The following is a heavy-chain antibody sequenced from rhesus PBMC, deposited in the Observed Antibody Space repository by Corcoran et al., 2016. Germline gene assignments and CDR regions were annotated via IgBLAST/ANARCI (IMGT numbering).Heavy chain of an antibody. D-gene: IGHD3-28*01. Sequence: QVQLQESGPGLVKPSETLSLTCAVSGGSISGFYLNWIRHSPGKGLEWIGYIGGSSGITNYKPSHKSRGTMSTDTAKNQFYRGLNSVTAADTGRYDCARFSGYYPNFDYWGQGVLVTVSS. V-gene: IGHV4-165*02. J-gene: IGHJ4*01. CDR1: GGSISGFY. CDR2: IGGSSGIT. CDR3: ARFSGYYPNFDY.